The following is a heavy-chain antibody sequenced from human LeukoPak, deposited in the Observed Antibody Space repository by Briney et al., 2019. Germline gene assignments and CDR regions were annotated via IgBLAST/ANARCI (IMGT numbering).Heavy chain of an antibody. CDR3: ARDNSVGDVAWWFDP. Sequence: GASVKVSCKASGYSFTSHYMHWVRQAPGQGLEWLGLINPSGSSTLYAQKFQGRVTMTRDMSTTTDYMDLSSLRSEDTAVYYCARDNSVGDVAWWFDPWGQGTLVTVSS. V-gene: IGHV1-46*01. D-gene: IGHD1-26*01. CDR2: INPSGSST. CDR1: GYSFTSHY. J-gene: IGHJ5*02.